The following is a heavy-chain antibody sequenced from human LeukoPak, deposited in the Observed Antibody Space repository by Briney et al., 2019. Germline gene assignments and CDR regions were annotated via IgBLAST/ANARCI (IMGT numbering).Heavy chain of an antibody. Sequence: GGSLRLSCVASGYTFSSYSINWVRQAPGKGLEWVSSVSVRSNYIYYADSVRGRFSISRDDARDSLYLQMNSLRAEDTAVYYCVRLRRNSDTSGFYYYYDFWGQGTLVTVSS. J-gene: IGHJ4*02. CDR3: VRLRRNSDTSGFYYYYDF. CDR2: VSVRSNYI. D-gene: IGHD3-22*01. V-gene: IGHV3-21*01. CDR1: GYTFSSYS.